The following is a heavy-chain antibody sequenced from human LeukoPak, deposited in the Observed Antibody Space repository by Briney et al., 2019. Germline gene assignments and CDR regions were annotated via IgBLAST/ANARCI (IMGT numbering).Heavy chain of an antibody. D-gene: IGHD6-13*01. CDR3: ARGPYSSSWNDAFDI. J-gene: IGHJ3*02. V-gene: IGHV3-48*01. CDR1: GFTFSSYS. CDR2: ISSSSSTI. Sequence: GGSLRLSCAASGFTFSSYSMNWVRQAPGKGLEWVSYISSSSSTIYYADSVKGRFTISRDNAKNSLYLQMNSLRAEDTAVYYCARGPYSSSWNDAFDIWGQGTMVTVSS.